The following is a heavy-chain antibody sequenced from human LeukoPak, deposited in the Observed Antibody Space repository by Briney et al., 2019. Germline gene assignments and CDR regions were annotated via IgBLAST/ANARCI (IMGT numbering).Heavy chain of an antibody. CDR3: ATRLGTYFDY. CDR2: INHSGST. Sequence: SETLSLTCAVYGGSFSGYYWSWIRQPPGKGLEWIGEINHSGSTNYNPSLKSRVTISVDTSKNQFSLKLSSVTAADTAVYYCATRLGTYFDYWGQGTLVTVSS. CDR1: GGSFSGYY. D-gene: IGHD7-27*01. J-gene: IGHJ4*02. V-gene: IGHV4-34*01.